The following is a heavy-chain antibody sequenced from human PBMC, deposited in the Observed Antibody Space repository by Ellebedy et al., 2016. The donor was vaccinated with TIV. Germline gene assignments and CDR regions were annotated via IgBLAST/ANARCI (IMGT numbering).Heavy chain of an antibody. V-gene: IGHV1-58*01. J-gene: IGHJ3*02. CDR1: GFTFTSSA. Sequence: SVKVSCXASGFTFTSSAVQWVRQARGQRLEWIGWIVVGSGNTNYAQKFQERVTITRDMSTSTAYMELSSLRSEDTAVYYCAAGTQTADPFDIWGQGTMVTVSS. CDR3: AAGTQTADPFDI. CDR2: IVVGSGNT. D-gene: IGHD1-14*01.